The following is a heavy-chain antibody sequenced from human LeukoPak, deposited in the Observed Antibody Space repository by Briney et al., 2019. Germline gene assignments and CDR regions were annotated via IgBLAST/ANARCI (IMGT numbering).Heavy chain of an antibody. V-gene: IGHV2-5*02. J-gene: IGHJ4*02. CDR3: AHRLDSDWAFDY. CDR1: GFSLSTSGVC. D-gene: IGHD6-19*01. CDR2: IYWDDDK. Sequence: SGPTLVKPTQTLTLTCTFSGFSLSTSGVCVGWIRQPPGKALEWLALIYWDDDKRYSLSLKSRLTITKDTSKNQVVLTMTNMDPVDTATYYCAHRLDSDWAFDYWGQGTLVTVSS.